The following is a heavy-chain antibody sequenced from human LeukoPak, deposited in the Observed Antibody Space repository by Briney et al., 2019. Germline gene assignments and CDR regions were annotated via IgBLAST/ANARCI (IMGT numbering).Heavy chain of an antibody. CDR1: GYTFTSYY. J-gene: IGHJ6*02. CDR3: ARDKPATPTYYYYYYGMDV. D-gene: IGHD1-14*01. CDR2: INPSGGST. Sequence: GASVKVSCKASGYTFTSYYMHWVRQAPGQGPEWMGIINPSGGSTSYAQKFQGRVTMTRDTSTSTVYMELSSLRSEDTAVYYCARDKPATPTYYYYYYGMDVWGQGTTVTVSS. V-gene: IGHV1-46*01.